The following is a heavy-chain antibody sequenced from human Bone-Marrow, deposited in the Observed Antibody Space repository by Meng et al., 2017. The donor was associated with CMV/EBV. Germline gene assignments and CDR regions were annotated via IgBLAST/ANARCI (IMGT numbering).Heavy chain of an antibody. CDR3: TRNGGGLAV. D-gene: IGHD3-16*01. Sequence: ASVKVSCKASGYTFTAYELYWVRQAPGQGLEWMAWINPNSGATNYAKKFQDRITMTRDTSISTAYMEVSSLTSDDTAVCYCTRNGGGLAVWGQGPTVTGSS. CDR1: GYTFTAYE. V-gene: IGHV1-2*02. CDR2: INPNSGAT. J-gene: IGHJ6*01.